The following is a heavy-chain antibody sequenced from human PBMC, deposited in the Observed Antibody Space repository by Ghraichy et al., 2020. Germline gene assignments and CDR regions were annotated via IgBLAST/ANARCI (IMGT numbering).Heavy chain of an antibody. CDR2: IYYSGST. Sequence: SETLSLTCTVSGGSISSYYWSWIRQPPGKGLEWIGYIYYSGSTNYNPSLKSRVTISVDTSKNQFSLKLSSVTAADTAVYYCASSYYDFWSGYYYMDVWGKGTTVTVSS. D-gene: IGHD3-3*01. CDR3: ASSYYDFWSGYYYMDV. CDR1: GGSISSYY. V-gene: IGHV4-59*01. J-gene: IGHJ6*03.